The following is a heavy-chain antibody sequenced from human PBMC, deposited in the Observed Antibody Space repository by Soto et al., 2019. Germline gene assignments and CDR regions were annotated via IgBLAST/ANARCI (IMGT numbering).Heavy chain of an antibody. J-gene: IGHJ5*02. CDR3: ARDASLWFGEGGWFDP. CDR2: ISYDGSNK. V-gene: IGHV3-30-3*01. CDR1: GFTFSSYA. Sequence: QVQLVESGGGVVQPGMSLRLSCAASGFTFSSYAMHWVRQAPGKGLERVAVISYDGSNKYYADSVKGRFTISRDNSQNTRYLDINSLSAEDTAVYYSARDASLWFGEGGWFDPWGQGTLVTVSS. D-gene: IGHD3-10*01.